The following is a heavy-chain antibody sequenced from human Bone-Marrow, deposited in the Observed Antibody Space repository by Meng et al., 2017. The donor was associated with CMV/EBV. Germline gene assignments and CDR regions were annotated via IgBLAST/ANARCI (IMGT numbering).Heavy chain of an antibody. J-gene: IGHJ4*02. CDR2: ISADTGDT. CDR3: AREYCGGDCSFANFYFDS. V-gene: IGHV1-18*01. CDR1: TITACG. D-gene: IGHD2-21*01. Sequence: TITACGLSWVRQAHGQGLEWLGWISADTGDTHYERKLQGRVTMTTDTSTNTAYMELRSLRSDDTAMYYCAREYCGGDCSFANFYFDSWGQGTLVTVSS.